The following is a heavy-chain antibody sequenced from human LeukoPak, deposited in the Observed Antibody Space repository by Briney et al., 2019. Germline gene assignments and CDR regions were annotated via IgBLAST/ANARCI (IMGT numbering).Heavy chain of an antibody. J-gene: IGHJ6*03. V-gene: IGHV4-39*01. CDR3: ARHLLVELWSRVRYYFYYMDV. CDR2: IYYSGST. CDR1: GGSITSSSYY. D-gene: IGHD3-10*01. Sequence: SETLSLTCTVSGGSITSSSYYWGWIRQPPGKGLEWIGTIYYSGSTYYNPSLNSRATISVDTSKNQFSLKLNSVTAADTATYYCARHLLVELWSRVRYYFYYMDVWGKGTTVTVSS.